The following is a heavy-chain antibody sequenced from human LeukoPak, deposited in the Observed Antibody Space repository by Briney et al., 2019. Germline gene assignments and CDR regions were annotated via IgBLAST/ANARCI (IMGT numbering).Heavy chain of an antibody. V-gene: IGHV3-21*01. CDR1: GFTFSNYA. CDR2: ISSSSYHI. J-gene: IGHJ4*02. D-gene: IGHD2-2*01. CDR3: TRVRVVVPSAFDYCDF. Sequence: GGSLRLSCATSGFTFSNYAMNWVRQAPGKGLQWVSSISSSSYHIYYADSVKGRFTISRDNAKNSLYLQMNSLRADDTAVYYCTRVRVVVPSAFDYCDFWGQGTLVTVSS.